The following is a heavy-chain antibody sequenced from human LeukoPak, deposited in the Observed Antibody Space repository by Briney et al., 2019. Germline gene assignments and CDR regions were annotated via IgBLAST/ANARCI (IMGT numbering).Heavy chain of an antibody. Sequence: PSETLSLTCTVSGGSIGSYYRSWVRQPPEKGLEWIGNIVYTGRTNYNPSLKGRVTMSIDTSKNQFSLRLNSVTAADTAVYYCARDSWWDGSKTFSDWFGPWGQGTLVTVSS. V-gene: IGHV4-59*01. CDR1: GGSIGSYY. D-gene: IGHD3-10*01. CDR3: ARDSWWDGSKTFSDWFGP. CDR2: IVYTGRT. J-gene: IGHJ5*02.